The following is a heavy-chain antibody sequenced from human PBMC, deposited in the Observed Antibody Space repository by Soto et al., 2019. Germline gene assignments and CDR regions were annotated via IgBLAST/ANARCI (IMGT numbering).Heavy chain of an antibody. CDR2: MHYTGFS. CDR1: GDSVISHY. CDR3: ATWGDYEGFDY. V-gene: IGHV4-59*02. J-gene: IGHJ4*02. D-gene: IGHD4-17*01. Sequence: PSETHSLTCTFSGDSVISHYLTWIRQSPEKGLEWIGYMHYTGFSHYNPSLKSRLTISVDRSKNQFTLQLTSVTVADTAVYYCATWGDYEGFDYWGQGTLVTVSS.